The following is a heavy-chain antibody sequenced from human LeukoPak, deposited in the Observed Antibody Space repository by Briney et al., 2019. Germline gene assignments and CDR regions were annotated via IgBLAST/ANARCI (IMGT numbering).Heavy chain of an antibody. Sequence: GGSLRLSCAASGFTFSTYRMSWVRQAPGKGLEWVANIKQDGSEKYYVDSVKGRFTISRDNAKNSLYLQMNSLRAEDTAVYYCARDLHEVSSWYTVGVFYYYYMDVWGKGTTVTISS. D-gene: IGHD6-13*01. CDR2: IKQDGSEK. V-gene: IGHV3-7*01. J-gene: IGHJ6*03. CDR3: ARDLHEVSSWYTVGVFYYYYMDV. CDR1: GFTFSTYR.